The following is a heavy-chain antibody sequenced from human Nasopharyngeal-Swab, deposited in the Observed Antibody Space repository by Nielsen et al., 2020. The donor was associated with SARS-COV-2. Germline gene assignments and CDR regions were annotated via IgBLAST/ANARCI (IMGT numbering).Heavy chain of an antibody. D-gene: IGHD3-3*01. V-gene: IGHV3-53*01. Sequence: GGSLRLSCAASGTFVSGNYMNWVRQAPGRGLEWVSVVYAGGSTFYADSVKGRFTISRDNSKNKLYLQMNNLRPEDTAMYYCASPVFGVVSDAFDLWGQGTMVTVSS. CDR2: VYAGGST. J-gene: IGHJ3*01. CDR3: ASPVFGVVSDAFDL. CDR1: GTFVSGNY.